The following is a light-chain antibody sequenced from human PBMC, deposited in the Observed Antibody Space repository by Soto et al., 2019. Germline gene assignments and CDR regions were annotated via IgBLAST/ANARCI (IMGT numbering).Light chain of an antibody. CDR1: ESISSN. J-gene: IGKJ3*01. V-gene: IGKV3-15*01. CDR2: GAS. CDR3: QQYNNWPPLS. Sequence: EIVMTQSPATLSVSPGERATLSCRASESISSNLAWYQQKSGQTPRLLIYGASTRAAGIPARFSGSGSGTDFTLTISSLQSEDFAVYYCQQYNNWPPLSFGPGTKVDIK.